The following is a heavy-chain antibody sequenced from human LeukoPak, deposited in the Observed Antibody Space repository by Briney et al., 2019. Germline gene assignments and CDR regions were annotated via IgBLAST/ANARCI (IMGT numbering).Heavy chain of an antibody. CDR1: GYTFTNYG. V-gene: IGHV1-18*01. J-gene: IGHJ4*02. Sequence: ASVKVSCKASGYTFTNYGLTWVRQAPGQGLEWMGWISGYNGNTNYAQNFQGRVTMTTDTSTSITYMEVRSLRSDDTAVYYCARDGPSGTYHDNWGQGTLVTVSS. CDR2: ISGYNGNT. CDR3: ARDGPSGTYHDN. D-gene: IGHD1-26*01.